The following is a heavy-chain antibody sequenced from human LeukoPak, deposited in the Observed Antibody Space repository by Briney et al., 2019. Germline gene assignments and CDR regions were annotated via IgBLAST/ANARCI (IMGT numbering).Heavy chain of an antibody. V-gene: IGHV3-30*04. D-gene: IGHD6-19*01. J-gene: IGHJ4*02. CDR2: ISYDGSNK. CDR1: GFTFNIYS. Sequence: PGGSLRLSCAASGFTFNIYSMNWVRQAPGKGLEWVAVISYDGSNKYYADSVKGRFTISRDNSKNTLYLQMNSLRAEDTAVYYCAQVAVADDYWGQGTLVTVSS. CDR3: AQVAVADDY.